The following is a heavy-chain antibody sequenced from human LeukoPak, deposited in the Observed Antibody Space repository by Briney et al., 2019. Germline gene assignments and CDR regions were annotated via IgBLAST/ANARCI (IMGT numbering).Heavy chain of an antibody. CDR2: ISAYNGNT. CDR3: ARERYCSGGSCYPIWLN. V-gene: IGHV1-18*01. Sequence: ASVKVSCKASGYTFTSYGISWVRQAPGQGLEWMGWISAYNGNTNYAQKLQGRVTMTTDTSTSTAYMELSSLRSEDTAVYYCARERYCSGGSCYPIWLNWGQGTLVTVSS. D-gene: IGHD2-15*01. J-gene: IGHJ4*02. CDR1: GYTFTSYG.